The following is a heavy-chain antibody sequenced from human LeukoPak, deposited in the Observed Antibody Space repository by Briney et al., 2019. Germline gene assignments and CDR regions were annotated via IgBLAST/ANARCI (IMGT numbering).Heavy chain of an antibody. Sequence: ASVKVSSTASGYTFTTYYMHWVRQSPGPGLEWMGIINPSGGSTSYAQKFQGRVTMTRDTSTSTVYMELSSLRSEDTAVYYCARDWNDGTFDYWGQGTLVTVYS. CDR2: INPSGGST. CDR1: GYTFTTYY. V-gene: IGHV1-46*01. CDR3: ARDWNDGTFDY. J-gene: IGHJ4*02. D-gene: IGHD1-1*01.